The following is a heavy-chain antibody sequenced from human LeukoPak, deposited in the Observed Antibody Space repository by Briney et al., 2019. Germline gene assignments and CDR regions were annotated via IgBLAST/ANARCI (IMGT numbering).Heavy chain of an antibody. J-gene: IGHJ3*02. Sequence: PGESLRLSCAASGFTVSSNYMSWVRQAPGKGLEWVSIIYSGGSTYYADSVKGRFTISGRNSKNTLYLQMNSLRAENTAVYYCAREVGGSAFDIWGQGTMVTVSS. V-gene: IGHV3-53*04. D-gene: IGHD3-16*01. CDR2: IYSGGST. CDR1: GFTVSSNY. CDR3: AREVGGSAFDI.